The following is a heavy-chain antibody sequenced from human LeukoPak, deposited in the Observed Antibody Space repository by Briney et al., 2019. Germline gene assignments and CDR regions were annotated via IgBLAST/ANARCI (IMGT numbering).Heavy chain of an antibody. CDR3: ARVGRGFWNFDY. CDR1: GFTFSSYW. J-gene: IGHJ4*02. D-gene: IGHD3-3*01. V-gene: IGHV3-21*01. Sequence: GGSLRLSCAASGFTFSSYWMNWARQAPGKGLEWVSSISSSSSYIYYADSVKGRFTISRDNAKNSLYLQMNSLRAEDTAVYYCARVGRGFWNFDYWGQGTLVTVSS. CDR2: ISSSSSYI.